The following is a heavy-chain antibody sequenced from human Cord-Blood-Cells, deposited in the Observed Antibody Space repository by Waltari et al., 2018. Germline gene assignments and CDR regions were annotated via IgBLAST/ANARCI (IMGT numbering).Heavy chain of an antibody. CDR2: INHSGST. V-gene: IGHV4-34*01. D-gene: IGHD1-26*01. J-gene: IGHJ4*02. CDR3: AREPVRMGDY. Sequence: QVQLQQWGAGLLKPSETLSLTCAVYGGSFSGYYWSWIRQPPGKGLEWIGEINHSGSTNYNPSLKSRVTISVDPSKNQFSRKLSSVTAADTAVYYCAREPVRMGDYWGQGTLVTVSS. CDR1: GGSFSGYY.